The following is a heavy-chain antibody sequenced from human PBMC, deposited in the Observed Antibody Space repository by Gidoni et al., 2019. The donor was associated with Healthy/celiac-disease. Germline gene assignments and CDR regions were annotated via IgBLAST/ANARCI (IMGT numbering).Heavy chain of an antibody. CDR2: ISYDGSNK. CDR3: ARDLRLMVRGFLGAFDI. D-gene: IGHD3-10*01. Sequence: QVQLVESGGGVVQPGRSLRLSCAASGFTFSSYAMHWVRQAPGKGLEWVAVISYDGSNKYYADSVKGRFTISRDNSKNTLYLQMNSLRAEDTAVYYCARDLRLMVRGFLGAFDIWGQGTMVTVSS. CDR1: GFTFSSYA. J-gene: IGHJ3*02. V-gene: IGHV3-30*04.